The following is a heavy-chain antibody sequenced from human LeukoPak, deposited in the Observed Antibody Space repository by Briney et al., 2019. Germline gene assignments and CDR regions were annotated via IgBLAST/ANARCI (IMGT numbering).Heavy chain of an antibody. CDR3: ARQYSSSWYNWFDP. V-gene: IGHV4-4*07. Sequence: PSETLSLTCTVSGGSISSYYWSWIRQPAGKGLKWIGRIYTSGSTNYNPSLKSRVTMSVDTSKNQFSLKLSSVTAADTAVYYCARQYSSSWYNWFDPWGQGTLVTVSS. D-gene: IGHD6-13*01. CDR1: GGSISSYY. CDR2: IYTSGST. J-gene: IGHJ5*02.